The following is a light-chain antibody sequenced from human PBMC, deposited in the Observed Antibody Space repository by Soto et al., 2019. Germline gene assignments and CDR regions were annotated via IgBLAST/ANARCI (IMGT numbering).Light chain of an antibody. J-gene: IGLJ2*01. CDR2: RNN. Sequence: QSVLTQPPSASGNPGQRVTISCSGSSSNIGINYVYWYQQLPGTAPKLLIYRNNQRPSGVPERFSGSKSGTPASLAISGLRSEDEADYYCAAWDDTLSRVVFGGGTKLTVL. V-gene: IGLV1-47*01. CDR3: AAWDDTLSRVV. CDR1: SSNIGINY.